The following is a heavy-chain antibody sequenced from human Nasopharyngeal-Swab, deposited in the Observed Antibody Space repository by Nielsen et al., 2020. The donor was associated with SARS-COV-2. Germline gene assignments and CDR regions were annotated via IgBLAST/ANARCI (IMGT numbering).Heavy chain of an antibody. CDR3: AKDPSSTSNNYFDY. CDR2: ISYDGSNK. J-gene: IGHJ4*02. D-gene: IGHD2-2*01. Sequence: GESLKISCAASGFIFSSYAMHWVRQAPGKGLEWVAVISYDGSNKYYADSVKGRFTISRDNAKNSLYLQMNSLRAEDTALYYCAKDPSSTSNNYFDYWGQGTLVTVSS. V-gene: IGHV3-30*04. CDR1: GFIFSSYA.